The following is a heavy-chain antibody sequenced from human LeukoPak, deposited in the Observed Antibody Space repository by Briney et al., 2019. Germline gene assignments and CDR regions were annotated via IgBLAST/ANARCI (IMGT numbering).Heavy chain of an antibody. J-gene: IGHJ5*02. CDR3: AKVLSPTAYSSSSPNWFDP. D-gene: IGHD6-13*01. CDR2: ISGSGGST. CDR1: GFTFSSYA. V-gene: IGHV3-23*01. Sequence: GGSLRLSCAASGFTFSSYAMSWVRQAPGKGLEWVSAISGSGGSTYYADSVKGRFTISRDNSKNTLYLQMNSLRAEDTAVYYCAKVLSPTAYSSSSPNWFDPWGQGTLVTVSS.